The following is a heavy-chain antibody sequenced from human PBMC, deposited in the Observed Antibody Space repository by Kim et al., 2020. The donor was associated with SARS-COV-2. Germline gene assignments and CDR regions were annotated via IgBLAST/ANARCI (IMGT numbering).Heavy chain of an antibody. CDR1: GFTFDDYA. CDR3: AKDMGAMIAAAGWFDP. CDR2: ISWNSGSI. J-gene: IGHJ5*02. V-gene: IGHV3-9*01. Sequence: GGSLRLSCAASGFTFDDYAMHWVRQAPGKGLEWVSGISWNSGSIGYADSVKGRFTISRDNAKNSLYLQMNSLRAEDTALYYCAKDMGAMIAAAGWFDPWGQGTLVTVSS. D-gene: IGHD6-13*01.